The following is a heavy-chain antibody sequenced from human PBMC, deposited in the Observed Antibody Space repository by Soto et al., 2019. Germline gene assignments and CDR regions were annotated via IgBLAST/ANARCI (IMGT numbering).Heavy chain of an antibody. Sequence: EVQLLESGGGLVQPGGSLRLSCAASGFTFSSDAMSWVRQAPGKGLEWVSAISGSGGSTYYADSVKGRFTISRDNSKNTLYLQMNSLRAEDTAVYYCAKVTHFDWYILPGLDYWGQGTLVTVSS. CDR3: AKVTHFDWYILPGLDY. CDR1: GFTFSSDA. D-gene: IGHD3-9*01. J-gene: IGHJ4*02. V-gene: IGHV3-23*01. CDR2: ISGSGGST.